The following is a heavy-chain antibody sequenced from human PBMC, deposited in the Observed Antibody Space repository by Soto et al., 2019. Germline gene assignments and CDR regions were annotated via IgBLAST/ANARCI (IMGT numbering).Heavy chain of an antibody. D-gene: IGHD5-12*01. CDR1: WDSVSSNTAS. Sequence: SQTLSLTCAISWDSVSSNTASWNWIRQSPSRGLEWLGRTYFRSKWYNDYAVSVKSRIILNPDTSNNQFSLQLNSVTPEETAVYFCAKGDNLGPKTGYAFDPWGQGIMVTVSS. J-gene: IGHJ5*02. CDR2: TYFRSKWYN. CDR3: AKGDNLGPKTGYAFDP. V-gene: IGHV6-1*01.